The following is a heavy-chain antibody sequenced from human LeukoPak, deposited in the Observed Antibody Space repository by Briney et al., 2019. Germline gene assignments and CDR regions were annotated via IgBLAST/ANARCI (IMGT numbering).Heavy chain of an antibody. J-gene: IGHJ4*02. D-gene: IGHD6-19*01. CDR2: INHSGST. V-gene: IGHV4-34*01. Sequence: PSEILSLTCAVYGGSFSGYYWSWIRQPPGKGLEWIGEINHSGSTNYNPSLKSRVTISVDTSKNQFSLKLSSVTAADTAVYYCARLGRYSSGWFSPDYWGQGTLVTVSS. CDR3: ARLGRYSSGWFSPDY. CDR1: GGSFSGYY.